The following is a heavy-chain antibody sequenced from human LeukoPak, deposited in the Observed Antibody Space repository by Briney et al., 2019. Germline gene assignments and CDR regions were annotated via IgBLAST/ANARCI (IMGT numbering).Heavy chain of an antibody. CDR1: GFTFSSYW. Sequence: GGSLRLSCAASGFTFSSYWMSWVRQAPGKGLEWVANIKQDGSEKYYVDSVKGRFTISRDNAKNSLYLLMNSLRAEDTAVYYCARGGGLTIFGVISWFDPWGQGTLVTVSS. J-gene: IGHJ5*02. D-gene: IGHD3-3*01. CDR3: ARGGGLTIFGVISWFDP. V-gene: IGHV3-7*01. CDR2: IKQDGSEK.